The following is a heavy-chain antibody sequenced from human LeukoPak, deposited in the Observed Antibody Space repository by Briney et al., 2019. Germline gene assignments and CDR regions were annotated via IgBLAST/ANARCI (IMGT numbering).Heavy chain of an antibody. D-gene: IGHD2-21*02. CDR2: INPNSGGT. CDR3: ARDVAVTTSDYYYGMDV. CDR1: GYTFTGYY. J-gene: IGHJ6*02. Sequence: ASVKVSCKASGYTFTGYYMHWVRQAPGQGLEWMGWINPNSGGTNHAQKFQGRVTMTRDTSISTAYMELSRLRSDDTAVYYCARDVAVTTSDYYYGMDVWGQGTTVTVSS. V-gene: IGHV1-2*02.